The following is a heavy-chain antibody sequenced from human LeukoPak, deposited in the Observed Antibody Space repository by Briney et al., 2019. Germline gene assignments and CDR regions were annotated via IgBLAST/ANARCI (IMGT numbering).Heavy chain of an antibody. CDR3: ARDLTHYYGGAFDI. CDR1: GFTFSSYS. V-gene: IGHV3-21*01. CDR2: ISSSSSYI. J-gene: IGHJ3*02. D-gene: IGHD3-22*01. Sequence: KPGGSLGLSCAASGFTFSSYSMNWVRQAPGKGLEWVSSISSSSSYIYYADSVKGRFTISRDNAKNSLYLQMNSLRAEDTAVYYCARDLTHYYGGAFDIWGQGTMVTVSS.